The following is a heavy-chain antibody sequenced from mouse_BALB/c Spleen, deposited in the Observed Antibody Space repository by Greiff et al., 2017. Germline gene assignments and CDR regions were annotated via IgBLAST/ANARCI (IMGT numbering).Heavy chain of an antibody. CDR3: TYYYGSSLAY. Sequence: QVQLKESGAELVSPGASVRRSCKALAYTFPDYEMHWVKQTPVHGLEWIGAIHPGSGGTAYNQKFKGKATLTADKSSSTAYMELSSLTSEDSAVYYCTYYYGSSLAYWGQGTLVTVSA. CDR1: AYTFPDYE. V-gene: IGHV1-15*01. J-gene: IGHJ3*01. CDR2: IHPGSGGT. D-gene: IGHD1-1*01.